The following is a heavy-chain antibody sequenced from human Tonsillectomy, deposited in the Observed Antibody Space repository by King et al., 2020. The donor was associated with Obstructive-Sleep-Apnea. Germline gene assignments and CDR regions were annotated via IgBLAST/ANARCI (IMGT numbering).Heavy chain of an antibody. J-gene: IGHJ4*02. Sequence: QLVQSGAEVKKPGASVKVSCKASGYTFTGYYIHWVRQAPGQGLEWMGWINPNSGGTNSAQKFQGRVTMTRDTSISTAYMELSRLISDDTAVYYCATVASSTATYYFDYWVQGTLVTVSS. V-gene: IGHV1-2*02. CDR2: INPNSGGT. D-gene: IGHD4-17*01. CDR1: GYTFTGYY. CDR3: ATVASSTATYYFDY.